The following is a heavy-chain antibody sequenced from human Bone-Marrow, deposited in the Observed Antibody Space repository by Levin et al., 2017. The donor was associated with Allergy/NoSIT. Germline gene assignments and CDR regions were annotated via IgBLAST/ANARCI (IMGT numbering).Heavy chain of an antibody. CDR3: ARVQLLRGINAFDF. J-gene: IGHJ3*01. Sequence: LRLSCSVSDDSISSASYYWNWIRQPAGKGLEWIGRIYASGRTDYNPSLKSRVAISKDTSKHQFSLTLTSVTAADTAVYYCARVQLLRGINAFDFWGQGTVVTVSS. CDR1: DDSISSASYY. CDR2: IYASGRT. V-gene: IGHV4-61*02. D-gene: IGHD3-10*01.